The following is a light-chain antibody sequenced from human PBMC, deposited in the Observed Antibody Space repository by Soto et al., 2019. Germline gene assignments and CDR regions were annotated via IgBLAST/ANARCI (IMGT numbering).Light chain of an antibody. CDR1: RSGIHRDDN. CDR3: ASFTSSNNLFG. J-gene: IGLJ1*01. Sequence: ALTQPASVSGSPGHLTTISCTGGRSGIHRDDNLSCYQQRPGNAPQLLIYDATARPSGVTPRPSASKSGNTASLTPAVLQPEDAADYYCASFTSSNNLFGFGTGNKVPVL. V-gene: IGLV2-14*01. CDR2: DAT.